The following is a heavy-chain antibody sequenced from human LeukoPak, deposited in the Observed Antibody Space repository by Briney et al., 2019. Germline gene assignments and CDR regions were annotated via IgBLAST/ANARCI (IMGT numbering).Heavy chain of an antibody. CDR3: ARGHNFGFDY. CDR2: TYYRSKWYN. J-gene: IGHJ4*02. V-gene: IGHV6-1*01. Sequence: SRTLSLTCAISGDSVSSNTVAWNWIRQSPSRGLEWLGRTYYRSKWYNNYAVAVKSRITINPDTSKNQVSLQLNSVTPEDTAVYYCARGHNFGFDYWGQGTLVTVSS. D-gene: IGHD1-1*01. CDR1: GDSVSSNTVA.